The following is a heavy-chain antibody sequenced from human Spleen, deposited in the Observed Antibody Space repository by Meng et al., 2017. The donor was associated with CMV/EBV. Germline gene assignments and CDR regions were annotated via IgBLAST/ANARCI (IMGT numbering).Heavy chain of an antibody. V-gene: IGHV3-23*01. Sequence: SGFTFTSYAMSWVRQAPGKGLEWVSVISDGGTRTYYADSVKGRFTISRDNSKNTQYLQMNSLRVEDTAVYYCAKAPYSSDWNAFDYWGQGTLVTVSS. D-gene: IGHD6-19*01. CDR2: ISDGGTRT. J-gene: IGHJ4*02. CDR3: AKAPYSSDWNAFDY. CDR1: GFTFTSYA.